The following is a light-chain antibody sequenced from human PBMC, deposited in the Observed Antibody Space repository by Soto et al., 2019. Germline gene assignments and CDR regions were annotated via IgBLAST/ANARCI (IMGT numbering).Light chain of an antibody. CDR2: QAS. V-gene: IGKV3-20*01. CDR3: QQYASPPQT. CDR1: QSVGKDY. Sequence: EIVLTQSPGTLSLSPGERATLSCRASQSVGKDYLAWFQHKPGQAPGLLIHQASNRATGIPDRFSGSGSGTDFTLTISRLEPDDFAVYYCQQYASPPQTFGQGTKLVIK. J-gene: IGKJ2*01.